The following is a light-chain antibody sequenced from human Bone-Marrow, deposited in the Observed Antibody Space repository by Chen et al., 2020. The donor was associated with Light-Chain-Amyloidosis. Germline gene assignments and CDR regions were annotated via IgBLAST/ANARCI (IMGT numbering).Light chain of an antibody. CDR1: SSDVGAYNY. CDR3: SSYRSSSTWV. J-gene: IGLJ3*02. V-gene: IGLV2-14*01. CDR2: PVP. Sequence: QSALTHPASGFGPPEQSITIPCTGTSSDVGAYNYVSWYQQHPAKAPKVMIYPVPNRPSGVSDRFSGSKSGNTASLTISGLQAAEEADYYCSSYRSSSTWVFGGGTKLTVL.